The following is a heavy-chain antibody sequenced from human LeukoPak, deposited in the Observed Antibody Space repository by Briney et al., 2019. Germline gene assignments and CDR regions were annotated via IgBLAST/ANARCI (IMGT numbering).Heavy chain of an antibody. D-gene: IGHD6-6*01. CDR2: IYYSGRS. Sequence: SETLSLTCAVYGGSFSGYYWGWIRQPPGKGLEWIGSIYYSGRSYYNPSLKSRVTISVDTSKNQFSLKLSSVTAADTAVYYCARVEYSRQVDYWGQGTLVTVSS. V-gene: IGHV4-34*01. J-gene: IGHJ4*02. CDR3: ARVEYSRQVDY. CDR1: GGSFSGYY.